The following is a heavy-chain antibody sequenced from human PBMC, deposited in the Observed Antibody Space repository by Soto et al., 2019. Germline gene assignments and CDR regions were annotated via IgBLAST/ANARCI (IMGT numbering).Heavy chain of an antibody. CDR1: GGSISSYY. D-gene: IGHD2-2*02. CDR2: IYYSGST. Sequence: QVQLQESGPGLVKPSETLSLTCTVSGGSISSYYWSWIRQPPGKGLEWIGYIYYSGSTNYNPSLTSRVTISVDTSKTPFSLKLSSVTAADTAVYYCARLNEDIVVVPAAIDNWFDPWGQGTLVTVSS. J-gene: IGHJ5*02. CDR3: ARLNEDIVVVPAAIDNWFDP. V-gene: IGHV4-59*08.